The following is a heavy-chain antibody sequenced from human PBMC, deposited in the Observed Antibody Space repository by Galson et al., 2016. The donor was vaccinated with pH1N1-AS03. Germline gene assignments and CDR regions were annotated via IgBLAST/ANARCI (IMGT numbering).Heavy chain of an antibody. Sequence: CAASGFTFRTYGMNWVRQAPGKGLEWVSSISSSSSYIYYADSVKGRFTISRDNARNSLYLQMNSLRAEDTAVYYCARRSAAVSGTGCVDVWGQGTTVTVSS. CDR3: ARRSAAVSGTGCVDV. CDR1: GFTFRTYG. D-gene: IGHD6-19*01. J-gene: IGHJ6*02. CDR2: ISSSSSYI. V-gene: IGHV3-21*01.